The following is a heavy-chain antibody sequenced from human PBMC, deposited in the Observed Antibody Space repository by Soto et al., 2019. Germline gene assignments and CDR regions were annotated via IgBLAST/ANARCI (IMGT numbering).Heavy chain of an antibody. CDR2: INPNSGGT. CDR1: GYTFTGYY. J-gene: IGHJ6*02. CDR3: AREAAHYDILTGYSNYYYGMDV. V-gene: IGHV1-2*02. D-gene: IGHD3-9*01. Sequence: ASVKVSCKASGYTFTGYYMHWVRQAPGQGPEWMGWINPNSGGTNYAQKFQGRVTMTRDTSISTAYMELSRLRSDDTAVYYCAREAAHYDILTGYSNYYYGMDVWGQGTTVTVSS.